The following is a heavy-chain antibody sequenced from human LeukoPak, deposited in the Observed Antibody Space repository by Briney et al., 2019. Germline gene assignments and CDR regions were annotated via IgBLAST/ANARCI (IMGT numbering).Heavy chain of an antibody. CDR2: INPNSGGT. V-gene: IGHV1-2*02. J-gene: IGHJ4*02. D-gene: IGHD3-22*01. CDR3: ARRVGVFYDGSGYYSYYFDY. CDR1: GYTFTGYY. Sequence: GASVKVSCKASGYTFTGYYMHWVRQAPGQGLEWMGWINPNSGGTNYAQKFQGRVTMTRDTSISTAYLQWSSLKASDTAMYYCARRVGVFYDGSGYYSYYFDYWGQGTLVTVSS.